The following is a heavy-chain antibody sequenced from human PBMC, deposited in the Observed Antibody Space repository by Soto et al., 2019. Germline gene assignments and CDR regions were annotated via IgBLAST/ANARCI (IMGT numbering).Heavy chain of an antibody. D-gene: IGHD1-26*01. V-gene: IGHV4-59*01. CDR2: IYYSGGT. CDR1: GGSISTYY. Sequence: PSETLSLTCTVSGGSISTYYWSWIRQPPGKGLEWIGYIYYSGGTNYNPSLKSRVTMSVDTSKNQFSLKLSSVTAADTAVYYCARDAYSGSYYWFDPWGQGTLVTVSS. J-gene: IGHJ5*02. CDR3: ARDAYSGSYYWFDP.